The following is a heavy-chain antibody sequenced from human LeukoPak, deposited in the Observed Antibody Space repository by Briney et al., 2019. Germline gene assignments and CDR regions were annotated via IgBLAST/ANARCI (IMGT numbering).Heavy chain of an antibody. CDR3: ARGLLEWSYYFDY. D-gene: IGHD3-3*01. V-gene: IGHV4-59*01. CDR2: IYYSGST. CDR1: GGPISSYY. J-gene: IGHJ4*02. Sequence: SGALSLTCTVSGGPISSYYWRWIRAPPGKGLEWIGYIYYSGSTNYNPSLKSRVTISVDTSKNQFSLELSSVTAADTAVYYCARGLLEWSYYFDYWGQGTLVTVSS.